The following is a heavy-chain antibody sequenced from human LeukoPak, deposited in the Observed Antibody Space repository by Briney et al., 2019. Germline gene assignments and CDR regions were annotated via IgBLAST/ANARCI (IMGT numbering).Heavy chain of an antibody. Sequence: PGGSLRLSCVGSGFTFSTYAMSWVRQAPGKGLEWVSTIYYSGGNTYSADSVKGRFTISRDNAKNTLYLQMNSLRVEDTAVYYCAKDQGQAVVPRRFDYWGQGTLVTVSS. CDR2: IYYSGGNT. D-gene: IGHD2-2*01. J-gene: IGHJ4*02. V-gene: IGHV3-23*01. CDR3: AKDQGQAVVPRRFDY. CDR1: GFTFSTYA.